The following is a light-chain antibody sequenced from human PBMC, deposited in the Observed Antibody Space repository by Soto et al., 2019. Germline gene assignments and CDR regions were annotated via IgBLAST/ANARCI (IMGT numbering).Light chain of an antibody. J-gene: IGKJ5*01. Sequence: EIVLTQSPGTLSLSPGERATLSCRASHSVSSSYLAWYQQKPGQAPRLLIYGASSMATGIPDRFSGSGSGTDFTLTISILEPEDFAVYYCQQYGSSPPITFGQGTRLEIK. CDR3: QQYGSSPPIT. V-gene: IGKV3-20*01. CDR1: HSVSSSY. CDR2: GAS.